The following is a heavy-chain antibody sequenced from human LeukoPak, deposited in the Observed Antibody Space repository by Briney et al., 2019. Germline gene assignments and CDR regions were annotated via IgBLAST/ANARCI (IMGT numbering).Heavy chain of an antibody. J-gene: IGHJ4*02. CDR2: MNPNSGNT. Sequence: GASVKVSCKASGGTFSSYAISWVRQAPGQGLEWMGWMNPNSGNTGYAQKFQGRVTMTRNTSISTAYMELSSLRSEDTAVYYCARARGLMVYDYWGQGTLVTVSS. V-gene: IGHV1-8*02. D-gene: IGHD2-8*01. CDR3: ARARGLMVYDY. CDR1: GGTFSSYA.